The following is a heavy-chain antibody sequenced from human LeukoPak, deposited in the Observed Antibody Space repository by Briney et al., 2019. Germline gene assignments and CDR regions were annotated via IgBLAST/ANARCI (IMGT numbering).Heavy chain of an antibody. J-gene: IGHJ5*02. CDR1: GGSISSGDYY. CDR3: ARPYYYDSRINP. CDR2: MYYSGST. Sequence: SQTLSLTCTVSGGSISSGDYYWSWIRQPPGKGLEWIAYMYYSGSTYYNPSLKSRVTMSADTSKNQLSLKLSSVTAADTAVYYCARPYYYDSRINPWGQGILVTVSS. V-gene: IGHV4-30-4*01. D-gene: IGHD3-22*01.